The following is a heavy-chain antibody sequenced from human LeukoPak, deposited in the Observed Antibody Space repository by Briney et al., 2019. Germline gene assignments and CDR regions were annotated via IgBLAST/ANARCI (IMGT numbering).Heavy chain of an antibody. V-gene: IGHV3-23*01. D-gene: IGHD3-10*01. CDR3: AKTIGSGSYYYYYYYGIDV. CDR2: ISGSGGST. J-gene: IGHJ6*02. CDR1: GFTFSSYA. Sequence: PGGSLRLSCAASGFTFSSYAMSWVRQAPGKGLEWVSAISGSGGSTYYADSVKGRFTISRDNSKNTLYLRMNSLRAEDTAVYYCAKTIGSGSYYYYYYYGIDVWGHGTTVTVSS.